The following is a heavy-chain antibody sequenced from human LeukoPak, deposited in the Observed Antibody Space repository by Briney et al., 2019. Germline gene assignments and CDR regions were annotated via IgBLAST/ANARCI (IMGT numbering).Heavy chain of an antibody. CDR3: ARGGIAGYCSGGSCYSNWFDP. CDR1: GGSISRYY. J-gene: IGHJ5*02. D-gene: IGHD2-15*01. V-gene: IGHV4-59*01. CDR2: IYYSGST. Sequence: SETLSLTCTLSGGSISRYYWSWIPQPPGKGLEGIGHIYYSGSTNYNPSLKRPITISVDTSKNQFSLKLSSVTAADTAVYYCARGGIAGYCSGGSCYSNWFDPWGQGTLVTV.